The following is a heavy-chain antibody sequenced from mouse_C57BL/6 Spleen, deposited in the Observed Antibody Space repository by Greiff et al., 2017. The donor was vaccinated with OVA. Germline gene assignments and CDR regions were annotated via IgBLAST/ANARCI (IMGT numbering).Heavy chain of an antibody. Sequence: VQLQQPGAELVKPGASVKVSCKASGYTFTSYWMHWVKQRPGQGLEWIGRIHPSDSDTNYNQKFKGKATLTVDESSSTAYMQLSSLTSEDSAVYYCASHYDYDGEGFDYWGQGTTLTVSS. CDR1: GYTFTSYW. CDR2: IHPSDSDT. J-gene: IGHJ2*01. V-gene: IGHV1-74*01. D-gene: IGHD2-4*01. CDR3: ASHYDYDGEGFDY.